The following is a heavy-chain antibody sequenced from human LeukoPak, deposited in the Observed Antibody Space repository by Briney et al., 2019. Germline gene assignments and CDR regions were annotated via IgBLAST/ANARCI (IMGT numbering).Heavy chain of an antibody. CDR2: ISYDGSNK. CDR3: ARDTVWFGEFIDAFDI. J-gene: IGHJ3*02. Sequence: PGGSLRLSCAASGFTFSSYAMHWVRQAPGKGLEWVAVISYDGSNKYYADSVKGRFTISRDNSKNTLYLQMNSLRAEDTAVYYCARDTVWFGEFIDAFDIWGQGTMVTVSS. V-gene: IGHV3-30*04. CDR1: GFTFSSYA. D-gene: IGHD3-10*01.